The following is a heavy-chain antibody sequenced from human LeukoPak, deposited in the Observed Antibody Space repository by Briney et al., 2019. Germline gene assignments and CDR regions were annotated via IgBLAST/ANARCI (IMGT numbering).Heavy chain of an antibody. Sequence: KPSETLSLTCTVSGGSISSYYWSWIRQPPGKGLEWIGYIYYSGSTNYNPSLKSRVTISVDTSKNQFSLKLSSVTAADTAVYYCARDGGSLYYYSMDVWGQGTTVTVSS. CDR1: GGSISSYY. D-gene: IGHD1-14*01. CDR2: IYYSGST. V-gene: IGHV4-59*01. J-gene: IGHJ6*02. CDR3: ARDGGSLYYYSMDV.